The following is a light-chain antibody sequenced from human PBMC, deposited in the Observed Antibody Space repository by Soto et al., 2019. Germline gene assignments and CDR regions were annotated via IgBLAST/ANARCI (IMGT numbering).Light chain of an antibody. V-gene: IGKV3-20*01. CDR3: QHYDGSPRT. CDR2: GVF. J-gene: IGKJ2*01. CDR1: QSVKSTY. Sequence: TVLTQSPGTVSLSPGERATLSCRTSQSVKSTYLAWYQQKPGQAPRLLIYGVFNRATGIPDRFSGSGSGTDFTLTISGLEPEDSAVYYCQHYDGSPRTFGQGNKLEIK.